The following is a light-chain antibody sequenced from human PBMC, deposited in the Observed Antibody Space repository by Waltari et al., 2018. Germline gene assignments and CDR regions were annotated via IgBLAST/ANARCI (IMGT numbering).Light chain of an antibody. V-gene: IGLV4-69*01. CDR3: QTWDTGILV. Sequence: QLVLTQSPSASASLGASVKVTCTLSSGQTSYAIAWHQQQPEKGTRYLMKINSDGSNSKGDGIPYRFSGSSSGAERYLTISSLQSEADADYYCQTWDTGILVFGGGTKLTVL. CDR2: INSDGSN. CDR1: SGQTSYA. J-gene: IGLJ3*02.